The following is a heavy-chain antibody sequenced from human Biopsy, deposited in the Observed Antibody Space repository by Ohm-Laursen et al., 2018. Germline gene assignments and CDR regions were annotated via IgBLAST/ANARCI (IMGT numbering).Heavy chain of an antibody. CDR3: VRLNRRGNIIFFDY. Sequence: SETLSLTCTVSGGSISGYYWTWIRQTPGERLEWIGYRFHSGSPMYNPSLKSRVTISVDTSKSQFSLTLTSVTAADTAVYYCVRLNRRGNIIFFDYWGRGTLVTASS. J-gene: IGHJ4*02. CDR1: GGSISGYY. CDR2: RFHSGSP. D-gene: IGHD3/OR15-3a*01. V-gene: IGHV4-59*08.